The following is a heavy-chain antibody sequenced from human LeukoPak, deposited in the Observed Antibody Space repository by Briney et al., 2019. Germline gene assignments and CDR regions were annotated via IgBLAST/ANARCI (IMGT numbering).Heavy chain of an antibody. J-gene: IGHJ4*02. CDR1: GGSISSYY. Sequence: SETLSLTCTVSGGSISSYYWSWIRQPAGKGLEWIGRIYTSGSTNYNPSLKSRVTISVDTSKNQFSLNLSHVTAADTAVYYCARGKGPNYYFDYWGQGILVAVSS. CDR2: IYTSGST. V-gene: IGHV4-4*07. CDR3: ARGKGPNYYFDY.